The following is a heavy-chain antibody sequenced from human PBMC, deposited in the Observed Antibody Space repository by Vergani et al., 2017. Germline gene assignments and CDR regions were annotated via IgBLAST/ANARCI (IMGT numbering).Heavy chain of an antibody. CDR2: VYTSGMT. Sequence: QVQLQESGPRLVRPSQTLSLTCTVSGGSINTGAYYWSWIRQPAGKGLEWIGRVYTSGMTNYNPSLKSRVTILVDRSKRQLSLKLTSVNAGDTAVYFCARELAYYYGSGSDDYNPYYYEGMDVWGPGTTVTVSS. CDR1: GGSINTGAYY. D-gene: IGHD3-10*01. CDR3: ARELAYYYGSGSDDYNPYYYEGMDV. V-gene: IGHV4-61*02. J-gene: IGHJ6*02.